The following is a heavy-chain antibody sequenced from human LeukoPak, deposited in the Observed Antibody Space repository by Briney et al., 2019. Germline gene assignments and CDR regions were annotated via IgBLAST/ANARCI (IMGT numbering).Heavy chain of an antibody. CDR1: GFTFSSYS. D-gene: IGHD6-13*01. V-gene: IGHV3-21*01. Sequence: GGSLRLSCAASGFTFSSYSMNWVRQAPGKGLEWVSSISSSSSYIYYADSVKGRFTISRDNSKNTLYLQMSSLRAEDTAVYYCAKAYTSSLSRGYFDYWGQGTLVTVSS. CDR2: ISSSSSYI. J-gene: IGHJ4*02. CDR3: AKAYTSSLSRGYFDY.